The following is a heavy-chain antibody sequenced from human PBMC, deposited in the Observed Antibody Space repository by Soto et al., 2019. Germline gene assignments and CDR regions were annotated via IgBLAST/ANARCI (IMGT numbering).Heavy chain of an antibody. J-gene: IGHJ3*02. Sequence: GGSLRLSCAASGFTFSSYAMSWVRQAPGKGLEWVSAISGSGGSTYYADSVKGRFTISRDNSKNTLYLQMNSLRAEDTAVYYCAKDVGLLVGAPDSFDNVGQGTMVNVS. CDR1: GFTFSSYA. CDR2: ISGSGGST. CDR3: AKDVGLLVGAPDSFDN. D-gene: IGHD1-26*01. V-gene: IGHV3-23*01.